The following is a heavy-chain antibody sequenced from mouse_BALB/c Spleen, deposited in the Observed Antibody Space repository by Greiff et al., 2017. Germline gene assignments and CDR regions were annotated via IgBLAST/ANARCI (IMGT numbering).Heavy chain of an antibody. J-gene: IGHJ3*01. D-gene: IGHD1-2*01. Sequence: LQHPGSELVRPGASVKLSCKASGYTFTSYWMHWVKQRPGQGLEWIGNIYPGSGSTNYDEKFKRKATLTVDTSSSTAYMQLSSLTSEDSAVYYCTSPLPYGYSPWFAYWGQGTLVTVSA. V-gene: IGHV1S22*01. CDR2: IYPGSGST. CDR1: GYTFTSYW. CDR3: TSPLPYGYSPWFAY.